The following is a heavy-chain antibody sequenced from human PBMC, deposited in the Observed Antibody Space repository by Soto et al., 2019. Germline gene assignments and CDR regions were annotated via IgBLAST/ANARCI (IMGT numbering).Heavy chain of an antibody. V-gene: IGHV4-34*01. CDR3: ARLIPARSL. D-gene: IGHD6-6*01. CDR1: GGSFSGYY. Sequence: SETLSLTCAVYGGSFSGYYWSWIRQPPGKGLEWIGEINHSGSTNYNPSLKSRVTISVDTSKNQFSLKLSSVTAADTAVYYCARLIPARSLWGQGTLVTVSS. CDR2: INHSGST. J-gene: IGHJ4*02.